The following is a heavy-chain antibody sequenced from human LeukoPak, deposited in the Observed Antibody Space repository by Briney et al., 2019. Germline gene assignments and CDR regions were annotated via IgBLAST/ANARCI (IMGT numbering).Heavy chain of an antibody. CDR3: ARAPAVVTPAARGSTWFGSYFDY. J-gene: IGHJ4*02. CDR1: GGSISSSSYY. Sequence: SETLSLTCTVSGGSISSSSYYWGWIRQPPGKGLEWIGSIYYSGSTYYNPSLKSRVTISVDTSKNQFSLKLSSVTAADTAVYYCARAPAVVTPAARGSTWFGSYFDYWGQGTLVTVSS. CDR2: IYYSGST. V-gene: IGHV4-39*07. D-gene: IGHD4-23*01.